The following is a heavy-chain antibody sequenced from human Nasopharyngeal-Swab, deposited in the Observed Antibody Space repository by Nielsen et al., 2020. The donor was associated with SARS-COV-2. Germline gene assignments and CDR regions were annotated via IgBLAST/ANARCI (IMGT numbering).Heavy chain of an antibody. V-gene: IGHV4-59*12. CDR2: IYYSGST. CDR1: GGSISSYY. Sequence: SETLSLTCTVSGGSISSYYWSWIRQPPGKGLEWIGYIYYSGSTNYNPSLKSRVSMSVDTSKNQFSLKLSSVTAADMAVYYCARDRYYYDSSGLGIYYFDYWGQGTLVTVSS. D-gene: IGHD3-22*01. CDR3: ARDRYYYDSSGLGIYYFDY. J-gene: IGHJ4*02.